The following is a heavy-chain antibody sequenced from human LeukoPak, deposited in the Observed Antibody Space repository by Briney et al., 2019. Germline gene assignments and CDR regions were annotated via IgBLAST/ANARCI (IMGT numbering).Heavy chain of an antibody. CDR2: IYYSGST. J-gene: IGHJ4*02. CDR1: GGSITSSSYY. V-gene: IGHV4-39*02. Sequence: SETLSLTCTVSGGSITSSSYYWGWIRQPPGKGLEWIGSIYYSGSTYYNPSLKSRVTISVDTSKNHFSLKLSSVTAADTAVYYCAANSADYNTLGSSYKVWGQGTLVTVSS. CDR3: AANSADYNTLGSSYKV. D-gene: IGHD3-10*01.